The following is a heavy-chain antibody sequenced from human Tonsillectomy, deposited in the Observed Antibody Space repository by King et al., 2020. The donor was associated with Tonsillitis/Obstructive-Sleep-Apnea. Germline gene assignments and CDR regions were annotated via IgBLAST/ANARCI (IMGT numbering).Heavy chain of an antibody. D-gene: IGHD6-13*01. CDR3: ARDRGAAAGTEGWFDP. CDR1: GFTFSSYA. Sequence: VQLVESGGGVVQPGRSLRLSCAASGFTFSSYAMHWVRQAPGKGLEWVAVISYDGSNKYYADSVKGRFTISRDNSKNTLYLQMNSLRAEDTAVYYCARDRGAAAGTEGWFDPWGQGTLVTVSS. CDR2: ISYDGSNK. J-gene: IGHJ5*02. V-gene: IGHV3-30*04.